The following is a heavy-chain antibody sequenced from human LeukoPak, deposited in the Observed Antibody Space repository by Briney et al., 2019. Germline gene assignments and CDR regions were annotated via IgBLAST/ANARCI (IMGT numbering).Heavy chain of an antibody. Sequence: GASVKVSCKASGYTFTSYAMNWVRQAPGQGLEWMGWINTNTGNPTYAQGFTGRVVFSLDTSVSTAYLQISSLKAEDTAVYYCARISSSWYFEYYYYYMDVWGKGTTVTVSS. J-gene: IGHJ6*03. CDR2: INTNTGNP. D-gene: IGHD6-13*01. V-gene: IGHV7-4-1*02. CDR1: GYTFTSYA. CDR3: ARISSSWYFEYYYYYMDV.